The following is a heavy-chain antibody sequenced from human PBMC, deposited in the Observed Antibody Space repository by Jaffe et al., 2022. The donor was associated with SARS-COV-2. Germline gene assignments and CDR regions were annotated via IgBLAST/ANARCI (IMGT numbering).Heavy chain of an antibody. Sequence: QVQLVESGGGVVQPGRSLRLSCAASGFTFSSYGMHWVRQAPGKGLEWVAVISYDGSNKYYADSVKGRFTISRDNSKNTLYLQMNSLRAEDTAVYYCAKGGMRAAAGFDYWGQGTLVTVSS. J-gene: IGHJ4*02. CDR2: ISYDGSNK. CDR1: GFTFSSYG. D-gene: IGHD6-13*01. CDR3: AKGGMRAAAGFDY. V-gene: IGHV3-30*18.